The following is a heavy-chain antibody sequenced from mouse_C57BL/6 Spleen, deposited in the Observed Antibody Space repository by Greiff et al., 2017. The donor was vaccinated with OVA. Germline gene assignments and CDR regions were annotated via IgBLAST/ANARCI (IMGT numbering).Heavy chain of an antibody. CDR1: GYTFTSYW. CDR2: IDPSDSYT. J-gene: IGHJ1*03. V-gene: IGHV1-69*01. Sequence: QVQLKQPGAELVMPGASVKLSCKASGYTFTSYWMHWVKQRPGQGLEWIGEIDPSDSYTNYNQKFKGKSTLTVDKSSSTAYMQLSSLTSEDSAVYYCARSYSKDWYFDVWGTGTTVTVSS. CDR3: ARSYSKDWYFDV. D-gene: IGHD2-5*01.